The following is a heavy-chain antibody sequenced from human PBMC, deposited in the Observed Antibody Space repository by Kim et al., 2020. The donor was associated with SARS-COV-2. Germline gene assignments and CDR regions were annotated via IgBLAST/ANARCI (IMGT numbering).Heavy chain of an antibody. V-gene: IGHV4-34*01. CDR1: GGSFSGYY. Sequence: SETLSLTCAVYGGSFSGYYWSWIRQPPGKGLEWIGEINHSGSTNYNPSLKSRVTISVDTSKNQFSLKLSSVTAADTAVYYCARSSGWTGRAFDIWGQGTMVTVSS. D-gene: IGHD6-19*01. CDR2: INHSGST. CDR3: ARSSGWTGRAFDI. J-gene: IGHJ3*02.